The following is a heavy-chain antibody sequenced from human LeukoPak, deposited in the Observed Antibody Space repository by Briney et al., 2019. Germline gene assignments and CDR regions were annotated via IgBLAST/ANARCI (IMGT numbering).Heavy chain of an antibody. Sequence: ASVKVSCKASGYTFTSYYMHWVRQAPGQGLEWMGIINPSGGSTIYAHKFQGRVTMTRNTSISTAYMELSSLRSEDTAVYYCARMSVYSSSWHYYYYYMDVWGKGTTVTISS. CDR2: INPSGGST. CDR3: ARMSVYSSSWHYYYYYMDV. D-gene: IGHD6-13*01. CDR1: GYTFTSYY. J-gene: IGHJ6*03. V-gene: IGHV1-46*01.